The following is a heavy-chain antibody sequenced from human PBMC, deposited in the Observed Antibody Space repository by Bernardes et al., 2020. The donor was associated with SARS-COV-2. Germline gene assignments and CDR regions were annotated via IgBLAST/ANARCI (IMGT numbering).Heavy chain of an antibody. Sequence: GYLRPSCAGSGFIFRSYWLYWVRQVPGKGLVWVAHISPDGASGIYADSVKCRFTISRDNAKNTVYLQMSSLRAEDTAVYYCARRDYMDVWGKGTTVTVSS. CDR3: ARRDYMDV. CDR1: GFIFRSYW. CDR2: ISPDGASG. J-gene: IGHJ6*03. V-gene: IGHV3-74*01.